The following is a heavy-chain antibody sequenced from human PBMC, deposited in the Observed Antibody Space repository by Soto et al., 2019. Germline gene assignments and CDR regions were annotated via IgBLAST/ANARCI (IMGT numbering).Heavy chain of an antibody. CDR2: ISSSSSTI. D-gene: IGHD3-3*01. CDR1: GFTFSSYS. Sequence: PGGSLRLSCAASGFTFSSYSMNWVRQAPGKGLVWVSYISSSSSTIYYADSVKGRFTISRDNAKNSLYLQMNSLRAEDTAVYYCARDGPVLRFLEWLLSPFDYWGQGTLVTVSS. J-gene: IGHJ4*02. V-gene: IGHV3-48*01. CDR3: ARDGPVLRFLEWLLSPFDY.